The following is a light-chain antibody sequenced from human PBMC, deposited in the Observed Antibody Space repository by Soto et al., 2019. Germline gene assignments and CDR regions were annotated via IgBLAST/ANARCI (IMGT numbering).Light chain of an antibody. CDR3: QQHNSYLIT. Sequence: DIQLTQSPSFLSASVGDRVTITCRASQGISSYLAWYQQKPGKAPKLLIYAASTLQSGVPSRFSGSGSGTEFSLTNSSMQPEDFATYYCQQHNSYLITVGQGTRLEIK. V-gene: IGKV1-9*01. CDR1: QGISSY. J-gene: IGKJ5*01. CDR2: AAS.